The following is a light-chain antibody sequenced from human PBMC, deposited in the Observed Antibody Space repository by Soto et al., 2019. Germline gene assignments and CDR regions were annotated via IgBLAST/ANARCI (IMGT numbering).Light chain of an antibody. CDR2: AAS. V-gene: IGKV1-39*01. CDR1: QSISSY. J-gene: IGKJ5*01. CDR3: QQSYSTPSIT. Sequence: DIQMTQSPSSLSASVRDRVTIACLSSQSISSYLNWYQQKPGKAPKLLIYAASSLQSGVPSRFSGSGSGTDFTLTISSLQPEDFATYYCQQSYSTPSITFGQGTRLEIK.